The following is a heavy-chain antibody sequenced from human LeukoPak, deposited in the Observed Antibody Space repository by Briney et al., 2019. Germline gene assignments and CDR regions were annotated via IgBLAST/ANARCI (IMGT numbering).Heavy chain of an antibody. V-gene: IGHV1-2*02. J-gene: IGHJ3*02. CDR2: INPNSGGT. CDR1: GYTFTGYY. Sequence: ASVKVSCKASGYTFTGYYMHWVRQAPGQGLEWMGWINPNSGGTNYAQKFQGRVTMTRDTSISTAYMELSRLRSDDTAVYYCARGPELIWFRPTGNAFDIWGQGTMVTVSS. D-gene: IGHD3-10*01. CDR3: ARGPELIWFRPTGNAFDI.